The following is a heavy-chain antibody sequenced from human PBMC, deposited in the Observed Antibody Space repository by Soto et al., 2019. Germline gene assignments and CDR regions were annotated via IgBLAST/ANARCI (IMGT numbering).Heavy chain of an antibody. CDR3: VRDVNYYDSSGYRDY. CDR2: IISTSSYI. Sequence: EVQLVESGGGLVKPGGSLRLSCAASGFTFSTYSLHWVRQAPGKGLEWVSSIISTSSYIYYADSVKGRFTISRDNAKNSLYLQMNSLRAEDTAVYYCVRDVNYYDSSGYRDYWGQGTLVTVSS. CDR1: GFTFSTYS. J-gene: IGHJ4*02. D-gene: IGHD3-22*01. V-gene: IGHV3-21*01.